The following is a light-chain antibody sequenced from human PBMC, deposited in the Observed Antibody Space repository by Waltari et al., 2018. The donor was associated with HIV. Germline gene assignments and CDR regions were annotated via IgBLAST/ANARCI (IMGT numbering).Light chain of an antibody. CDR3: QQYAASPLT. Sequence: EIVLTQSPGTLSLSPGERATHSCRASPSVRSASLAWYQQKPSQAPRLLIYGASSRAPGIPDRFSGSGAVTDFILTISRLEPEDCAVYYCQQYAASPLTFGGGTKVEIK. CDR2: GAS. V-gene: IGKV3-20*01. J-gene: IGKJ4*01. CDR1: PSVRSAS.